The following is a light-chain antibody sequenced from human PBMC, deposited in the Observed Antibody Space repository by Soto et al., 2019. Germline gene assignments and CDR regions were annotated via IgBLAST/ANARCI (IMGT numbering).Light chain of an antibody. Sequence: EIVLTQSPGTLSLSPGEGATLSCRASQDISSYLAWYQQKPGQAPRVLIYDASNRATGIPGRFSGSGSGTDFTLTISSLEPDDFAVYYCQQRSNWPLTFGGGTKVDIK. CDR2: DAS. CDR3: QQRSNWPLT. J-gene: IGKJ4*01. CDR1: QDISSY. V-gene: IGKV3-11*01.